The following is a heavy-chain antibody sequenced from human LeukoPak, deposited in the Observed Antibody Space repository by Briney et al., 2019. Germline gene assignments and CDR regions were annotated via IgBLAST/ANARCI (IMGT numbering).Heavy chain of an antibody. D-gene: IGHD3-22*01. CDR2: ISSSGSKI. CDR1: GFTFSSYE. J-gene: IGHJ4*02. CDR3: ARDRARATGSGYYDY. V-gene: IGHV3-48*03. Sequence: GGSLRLSCAASGFTFSSYEMNWVRQAPGKGVEWVSYISSSGSKIYYADSVKGRFTISRDNAKHSLYLQMNSLRAEDTAVYYCARDRARATGSGYYDYWGQGTLVTVSS.